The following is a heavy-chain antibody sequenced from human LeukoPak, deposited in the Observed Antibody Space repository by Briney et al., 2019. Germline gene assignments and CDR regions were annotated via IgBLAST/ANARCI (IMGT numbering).Heavy chain of an antibody. J-gene: IGHJ4*02. Sequence: PGGSLRLSCTASGVTFGDYAMSWVRQAPGKGLEWVGFIRSKAYGGTAEYAASVKGRFTISRDDSKSIAYLQMNSLRAEDTAVYYCARIYSGYDQPTDYWGQGTLVTVSS. CDR2: IRSKAYGGTA. V-gene: IGHV3-49*04. CDR3: ARIYSGYDQPTDY. CDR1: GVTFGDYA. D-gene: IGHD5-12*01.